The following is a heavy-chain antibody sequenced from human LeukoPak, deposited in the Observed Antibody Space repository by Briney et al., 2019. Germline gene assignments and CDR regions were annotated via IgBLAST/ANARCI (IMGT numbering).Heavy chain of an antibody. CDR2: IRGHNGNT. Sequence: ASVKVSCKASGYTFTTYGISWVRQAPGQGLEWMGWIRGHNGNTEYAQKFQGRVTMTRDTSISTAYMELSRLRSDDTAVYYCARSRMSYYGSGSYFGYWGQGTLVTVSS. CDR3: ARSRMSYYGSGSYFGY. J-gene: IGHJ4*02. CDR1: GYTFTTYG. V-gene: IGHV1-18*01. D-gene: IGHD3-10*01.